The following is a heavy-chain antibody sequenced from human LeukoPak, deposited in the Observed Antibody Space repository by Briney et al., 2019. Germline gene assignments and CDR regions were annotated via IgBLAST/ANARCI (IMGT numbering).Heavy chain of an antibody. CDR2: INHSGST. D-gene: IGHD6-19*01. CDR1: GGSFSGYY. V-gene: IGHV4-34*01. Sequence: SETLSLTCAVYGGSFSGYYWSWIRQPPGKGLEWIGEINHSGSTNYNPSLKSRVTISMDTSKNQFSLKLSSVTAADTAVYYCARLAAGSGSFDYWGQGTLVIVFS. CDR3: ARLAAGSGSFDY. J-gene: IGHJ4*02.